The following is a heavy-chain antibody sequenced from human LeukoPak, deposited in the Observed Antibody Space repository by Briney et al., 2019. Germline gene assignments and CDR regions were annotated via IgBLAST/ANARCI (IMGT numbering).Heavy chain of an antibody. Sequence: YMGWIRQPPGKGLEWIGSIYYSGSTYYNPSLKSRVTISVDTSKNQFSLKLSSVTAADTAVYYCARQAVAGTSWFDPWGQGTLVTVSS. J-gene: IGHJ5*02. CDR2: IYYSGST. CDR1: Y. CDR3: ARQAVAGTSWFDP. V-gene: IGHV4-39*01. D-gene: IGHD6-19*01.